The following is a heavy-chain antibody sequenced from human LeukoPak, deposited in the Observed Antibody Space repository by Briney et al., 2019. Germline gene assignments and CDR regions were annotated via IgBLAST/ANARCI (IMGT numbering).Heavy chain of an antibody. V-gene: IGHV3-66*01. Sequence: GGSLRLSCAASGFTVSSKYMSWVRQAPGMGLEWVSIIYSGGSTYYADAVKGRFTISRDNSKNTLYLQMNSLRAEDTAVYYCARDEEYLPNYDFWSGYYTTYYYYGMDVWGQGTTVTVSS. D-gene: IGHD3-3*01. CDR2: IYSGGST. CDR3: ARDEEYLPNYDFWSGYYTTYYYYGMDV. J-gene: IGHJ6*02. CDR1: GFTVSSKY.